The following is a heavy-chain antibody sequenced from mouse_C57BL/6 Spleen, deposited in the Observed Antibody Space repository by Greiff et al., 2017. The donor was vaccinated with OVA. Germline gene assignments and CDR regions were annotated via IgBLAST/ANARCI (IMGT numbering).Heavy chain of an antibody. CDR1: GYTFTDYN. V-gene: IGHV1-18*01. D-gene: IGHD1-1*02. CDR3: ARAAGGSWYFDV. CDR2: INPNNGGT. Sequence: EVQLQQSGPELVKPGASVKIPCKASGYTFTDYNMDWVKQSPGKSLEWIGDINPNNGGTIYNQKFKGKATLTVDKSSSTAYMELRSLTSEDTAVYDCARAAGGSWYFDVWGTGTTVTVAS. J-gene: IGHJ1*03.